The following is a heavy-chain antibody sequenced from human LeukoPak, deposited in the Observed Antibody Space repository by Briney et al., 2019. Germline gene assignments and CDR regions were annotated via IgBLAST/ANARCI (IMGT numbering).Heavy chain of an antibody. J-gene: IGHJ4*02. CDR1: GFFFSSYW. D-gene: IGHD2-15*01. V-gene: IGHV3-74*01. CDR3: VRGGGYKLDY. Sequence: GGSLRLSCAASGFFFSSYWFHWVREVPGQGLLWVARITHDGSATSYADFVRGRFTLSRDNARNTLYLQMNSLRDEDTAVYYCVRGGGYKLDYWGQGALVTVSS. CDR2: ITHDGSAT.